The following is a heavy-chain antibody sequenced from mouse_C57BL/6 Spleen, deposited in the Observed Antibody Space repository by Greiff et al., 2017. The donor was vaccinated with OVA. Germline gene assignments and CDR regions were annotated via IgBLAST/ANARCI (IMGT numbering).Heavy chain of an antibody. V-gene: IGHV5-4*01. CDR2: ISAGGSYT. J-gene: IGHJ4*01. Sequence: EVLLVESGGGLVKPGASVKLSCEASGFTFSSYAMSWVHQTPEKRLEWVATISAGGSYTYYQDNVKGRFTMSRDNATNNLYLQMSHLKSEDTAMYYCARAPYLDYWGQGTSVTVSS. CDR3: ARAPYLDY. CDR1: GFTFSSYA.